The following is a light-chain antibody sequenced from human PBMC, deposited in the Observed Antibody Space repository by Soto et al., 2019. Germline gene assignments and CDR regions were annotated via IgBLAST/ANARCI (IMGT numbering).Light chain of an antibody. CDR2: GAS. J-gene: IGKJ2*01. V-gene: IGKV3-20*01. CDR1: QSVRRNY. CDR3: QQYGGSPYS. Sequence: EIVLTQSPGTLSLSPGERATLSCRASQSVRRNYLAWYQQKPGQAPRLLIYGASSRATGIADRFSGTGAGTDFTLTISRLEPEDFAGYYCQQYGGSPYSFGQGTKLEIK.